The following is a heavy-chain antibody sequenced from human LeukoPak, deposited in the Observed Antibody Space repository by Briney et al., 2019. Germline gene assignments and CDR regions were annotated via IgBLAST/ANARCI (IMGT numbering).Heavy chain of an antibody. CDR1: GYTFTGDY. CDR3: ARDYGGTIFGVVTFDY. Sequence: ASVKVSCKASGYTFTGDYMHWVRQAPGQGLEWMGRIIPLIGTANYAQKFQGRVTITTDESTSTAYMELSSLRSEDTAVYYCARDYGGTIFGVVTFDYWGQGTLVTVSS. J-gene: IGHJ4*02. V-gene: IGHV1-69*05. CDR2: IIPLIGTA. D-gene: IGHD3-3*01.